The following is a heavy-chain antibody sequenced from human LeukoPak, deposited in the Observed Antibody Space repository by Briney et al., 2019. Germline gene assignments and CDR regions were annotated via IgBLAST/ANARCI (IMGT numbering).Heavy chain of an antibody. Sequence: PGGSLRLSCAAPGFTFSSYWMSWVRQAPGKGLEWVANINQDGSEKYYVDSVKGRFTISRDNAKKSLYLQMNSLRAEDTAVYYCGRVGAYYGSGSYSDYWGQGTLVTVSS. CDR3: GRVGAYYGSGSYSDY. CDR1: GFTFSSYW. CDR2: INQDGSEK. V-gene: IGHV3-7*01. J-gene: IGHJ4*02. D-gene: IGHD3-10*01.